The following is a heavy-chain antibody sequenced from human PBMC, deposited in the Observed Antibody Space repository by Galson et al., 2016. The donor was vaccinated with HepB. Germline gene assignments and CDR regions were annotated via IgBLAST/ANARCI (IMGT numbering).Heavy chain of an antibody. CDR3: ASFRSGWKGYYDSSGYSTSPALIY. Sequence: SLRLSCAASGFTFSSYGMHWVRQAPGKGLEWVAVIWYDGSNQYYADSVKGRFTISRDNSKKTLYLQMNSLRAEDTAIYYCASFRSGWKGYYDSSGYSTSPALIYWGQGTLVTVSS. V-gene: IGHV3-33*01. CDR1: GFTFSSYG. CDR2: IWYDGSNQ. J-gene: IGHJ4*02. D-gene: IGHD3-22*01.